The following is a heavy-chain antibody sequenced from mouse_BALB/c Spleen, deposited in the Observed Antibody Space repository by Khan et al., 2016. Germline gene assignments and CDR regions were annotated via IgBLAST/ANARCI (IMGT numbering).Heavy chain of an antibody. V-gene: IGHV1S81*02. J-gene: IGHJ2*01. CDR2: INPSNGGT. Sequence: QVQLQQSGAELVKPGASVKLSCKASGYTFTSYYMYWVKQRPGQGLEWIGEINPSNGGTNFNEKFKSKATLTVDKSSSTAYMQLSSLTSEDSAVYYCTRVQRGNYVDYWGRGPTLPVSS. CDR3: TRVQRGNYVDY. CDR1: GYTFTSYY.